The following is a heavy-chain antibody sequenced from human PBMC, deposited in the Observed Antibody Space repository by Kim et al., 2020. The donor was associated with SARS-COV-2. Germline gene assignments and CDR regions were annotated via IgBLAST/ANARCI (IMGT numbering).Heavy chain of an antibody. CDR2: INHSGST. D-gene: IGHD3-3*01. CDR1: GGSFSGYY. V-gene: IGHV4-34*01. J-gene: IGHJ4*02. CDR3: ARATIRSGDYGY. Sequence: SETLSLTCAVYGGSFSGYYWSWIRQPPGKGLEWIGEINHSGSTNYNPSLKSRVTISVDTSKNQFSLKLSSVTAADTAVYYCARATIRSGDYGYWGQGTLVTVSS.